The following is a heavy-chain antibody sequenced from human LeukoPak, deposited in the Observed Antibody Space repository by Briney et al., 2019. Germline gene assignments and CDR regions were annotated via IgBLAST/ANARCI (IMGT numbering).Heavy chain of an antibody. CDR2: ISSSGSTI. J-gene: IGHJ6*04. CDR1: GFTFSSYE. CDR3: AELGITMIGGV. Sequence: GGSLRLSCAASGFTFSSYEMNWVRQAPGKGLEWVSYISSSGSTIYYADSVKGRFTISRDNAKNSLYLQMNSLRAEDTAVYYCAELGITMIGGVWGNGTTVTISS. V-gene: IGHV3-48*03. D-gene: IGHD3-10*02.